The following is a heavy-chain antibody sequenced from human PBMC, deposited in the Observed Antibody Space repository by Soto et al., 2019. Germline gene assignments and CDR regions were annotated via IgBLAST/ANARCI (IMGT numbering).Heavy chain of an antibody. CDR1: GGSFSGYY. Sequence: PSETLSLTCAVYGGSFSGYYWSWIRQPPGKGLEWIGEINHSGSTNYNPSLKSRVTISVDTSKNQFSLKLSSVTAADTAVYYCARVRKYYYGSGSYLQAFDYWGQGTLVTVSS. V-gene: IGHV4-34*01. CDR2: INHSGST. J-gene: IGHJ4*02. D-gene: IGHD3-10*01. CDR3: ARVRKYYYGSGSYLQAFDY.